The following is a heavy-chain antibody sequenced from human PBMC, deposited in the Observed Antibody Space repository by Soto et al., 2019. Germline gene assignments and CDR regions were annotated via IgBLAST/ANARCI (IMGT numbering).Heavy chain of an antibody. V-gene: IGHV1-18*01. CDR2: ISSYNGNT. CDR1: GYTFTSYG. Sequence: ASVNVSCKASGYTFTSYGISWLRQAPGQGLEWMVWISSYNGNTNYAQNLQGRVTMTTDTYTSKAYMELRSLRSDDTAVYYCERTIAASPYDYYYGMDVGGQGTTVNVSS. J-gene: IGHJ6*02. CDR3: ERTIAASPYDYYYGMDV. D-gene: IGHD6-6*01.